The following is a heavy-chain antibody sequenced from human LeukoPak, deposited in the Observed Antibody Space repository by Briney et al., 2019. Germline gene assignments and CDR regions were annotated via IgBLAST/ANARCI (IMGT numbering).Heavy chain of an antibody. J-gene: IGHJ4*02. D-gene: IGHD2-21*01. V-gene: IGHV1-2*02. CDR3: ARGWGSSYQDS. Sequence: GASVKASCKAFGYTFTGFYIHWVRQAPGQGLEWMGWINPNSGGTNYAQHFQGRVTMTRDTSISTAYMELSRLTSDDTAVYYCARGWGSSYQDSWGQGTLVTVSS. CDR1: GYTFTGFY. CDR2: INPNSGGT.